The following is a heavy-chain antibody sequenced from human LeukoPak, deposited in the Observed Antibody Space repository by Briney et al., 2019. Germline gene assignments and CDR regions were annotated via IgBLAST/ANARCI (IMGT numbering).Heavy chain of an antibody. CDR2: IYSSGSA. V-gene: IGHV4-59*08. Sequence: SETLSLTCTVSGGSISTYYWSWIRQPPGKGLEWIGYIYSSGSANYNPSLKSRVTMSVDTSKNQFSLKSSSVTAADTAVYYCARMGGYSGYATHWGQGTLVTVSS. CDR1: GGSISTYY. J-gene: IGHJ4*02. CDR3: ARMGGYSGYATH. D-gene: IGHD5-12*01.